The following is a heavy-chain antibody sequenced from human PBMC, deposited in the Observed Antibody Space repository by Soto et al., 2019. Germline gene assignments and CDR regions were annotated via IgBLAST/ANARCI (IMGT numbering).Heavy chain of an antibody. CDR3: ARDGYTYGYGAMDV. V-gene: IGHV3-74*01. J-gene: IGHJ6*02. Sequence: EVQLVESGGGLVQPGGSLRLSCAASGFTFRSYWMHWVRQAPGKGLVWVSRINSDESSTNYVDSVKGRFTISRDNAKNTLYLQMNSLRAEDTAVYYCARDGYTYGYGAMDVWGQGTTVTVSS. CDR1: GFTFRSYW. CDR2: INSDESST. D-gene: IGHD5-18*01.